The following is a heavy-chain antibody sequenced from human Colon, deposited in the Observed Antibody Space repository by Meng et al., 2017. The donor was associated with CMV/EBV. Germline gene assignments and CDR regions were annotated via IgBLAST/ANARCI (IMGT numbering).Heavy chain of an antibody. CDR2: IIPSLGVA. Sequence: SVKVSCKTSGGTFSSYVVNWVRQAPGQGLEWMGGIIPSLGVATYAQMLQGRVTIIAEKSTGTVYMELTSLTFDDTAIYYCARGRGDTSGYYLRGHFDSWGPGTLVTVSS. CDR1: GGTFSSYV. CDR3: ARGRGDTSGYYLRGHFDS. J-gene: IGHJ4*02. D-gene: IGHD3-22*01. V-gene: IGHV1-69*10.